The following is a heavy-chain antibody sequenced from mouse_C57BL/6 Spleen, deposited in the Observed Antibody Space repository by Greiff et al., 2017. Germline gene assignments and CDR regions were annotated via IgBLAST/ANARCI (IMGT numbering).Heavy chain of an antibody. CDR2: IDPSDSYT. CDR1: GYTFTSYW. D-gene: IGHD2-3*01. J-gene: IGHJ1*03. V-gene: IGHV1-69*01. CDR3: ARSGWPDRYFDV. Sequence: VQLQQPGAELVMPGASVKLSCKASGYTFTSYWMHWVKQRPGQGLEWIGEIDPSDSYTNYNQKFKGKSTLTVDKSSSTAYMQLSSLTSEDSAVSYCARSGWPDRYFDVWGTGTTVTVSS.